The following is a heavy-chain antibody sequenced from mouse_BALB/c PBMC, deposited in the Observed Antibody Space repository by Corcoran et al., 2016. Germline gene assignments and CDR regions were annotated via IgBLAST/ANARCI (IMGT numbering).Heavy chain of an antibody. CDR1: GFNIKDTY. CDR2: IDPANGST. Sequence: EVQLQQSGAELVKPGASVKLSCTASGFNIKDTYMHWVKQRPEQGLEWIGRIDPANGSTKYDPKFQGKATMTADTSSNTVYLQLSSLTSEATASYYCGRSREGNYVACWGQGTALTRSS. D-gene: IGHD2-1*01. CDR3: GRSREGNYVAC. V-gene: IGHV14-3*02. J-gene: IGHJ2*01.